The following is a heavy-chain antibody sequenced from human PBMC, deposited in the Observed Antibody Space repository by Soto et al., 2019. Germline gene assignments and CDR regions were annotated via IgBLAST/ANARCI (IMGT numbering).Heavy chain of an antibody. CDR1: GGSFSGYY. CDR3: ASREDIVVVVAATPGWFDP. V-gene: IGHV4-34*01. J-gene: IGHJ5*02. CDR2: INHSGST. D-gene: IGHD2-15*01. Sequence: SETLSLTCAVYGGSFSGYYWSWIRQPPGKGLEWIGEINHSGSTNYNPSLKSRVTISVDTSKNQFSLKLSSVTAADMAVYYCASREDIVVVVAATPGWFDPWGQGTLVTVSS.